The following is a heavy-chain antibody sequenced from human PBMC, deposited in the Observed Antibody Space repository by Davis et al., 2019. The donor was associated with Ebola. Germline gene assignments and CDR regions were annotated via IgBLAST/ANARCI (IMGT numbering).Heavy chain of an antibody. CDR3: ARAMYYYDSSATYYFDY. D-gene: IGHD3-22*01. CDR2: ISAYNGNT. J-gene: IGHJ4*02. V-gene: IGHV1-18*01. CDR1: GYTFTSYG. Sequence: AASVKVSCKASGYTFTSYGLSWVRQVRGQGLEWLGWISAYNGNTNYAQKRQGRVTITTDTSTSTAYMELRSLRSDDTAVYYCARAMYYYDSSATYYFDYWGQGTLVTVSS.